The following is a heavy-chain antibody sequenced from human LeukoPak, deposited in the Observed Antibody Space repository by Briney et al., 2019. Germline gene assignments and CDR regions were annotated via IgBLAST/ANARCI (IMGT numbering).Heavy chain of an antibody. V-gene: IGHV1-69*13. CDR3: ARLPEPVWSGTQSDAFDI. CDR2: IIPIFGTA. D-gene: IGHD3-3*01. CDR1: GGTFSSYA. Sequence: SVKVSCKXSGGTFSSYAISWVRQAPGQGLEGMGGIIPIFGTANYAQKFQGRVTITADESTSTAYMELSSLRSEDTAVYYCARLPEPVWSGTQSDAFDIWGQGTMVTVSS. J-gene: IGHJ3*02.